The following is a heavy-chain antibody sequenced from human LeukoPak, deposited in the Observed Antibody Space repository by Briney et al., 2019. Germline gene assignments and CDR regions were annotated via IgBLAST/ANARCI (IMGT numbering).Heavy chain of an antibody. D-gene: IGHD5-12*01. V-gene: IGHV3-74*01. CDR1: GFTFSSYW. Sequence: GGSLRLSCAASGFTFSSYWMHWVRQAPGKGLVWVSRINSDESSTSYADSVKGRFTISRDNAKNTLYPQMNSLRAEDTAVYYCAREEYSGYDLGYFDYWGQGTLVTVSS. CDR3: AREEYSGYDLGYFDY. J-gene: IGHJ4*02. CDR2: INSDESST.